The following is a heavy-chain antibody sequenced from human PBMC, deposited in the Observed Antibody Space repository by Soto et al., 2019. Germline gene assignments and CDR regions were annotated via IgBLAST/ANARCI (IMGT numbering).Heavy chain of an antibody. CDR3: AKGRSYYYYYGVDV. CDR2: INSDGSSS. J-gene: IGHJ6*02. Sequence: GGSLRLSCAASGFTFSSYWMHWVRQAPEKGLVWVSHINSDGSSSTYADSVKGRFTISRDNSKSTLYLQMNSLRAEDTALYYCAKGRSYYYYYGVDVWGQGTRVTVSS. CDR1: GFTFSSYW. V-gene: IGHV3-74*01.